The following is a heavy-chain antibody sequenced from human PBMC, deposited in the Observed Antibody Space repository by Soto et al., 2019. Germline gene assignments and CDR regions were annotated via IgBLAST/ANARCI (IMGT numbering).Heavy chain of an antibody. J-gene: IGHJ4*02. CDR3: ARMGGSLLYRSKYFDS. CDR2: IYSGGGT. CDR1: GFSVISNY. V-gene: IGHV3-66*01. D-gene: IGHD2-8*02. Sequence: EVQLVESGGGLVQPGESLRLSCAASGFSVISNYMSWVRQAPGKGLEWVSVIYSGGGTYYADSVKGRFTISRDNSKNTLHLQMNSLRADDTAMYYCARMGGSLLYRSKYFDSWGQGTLVTVSS.